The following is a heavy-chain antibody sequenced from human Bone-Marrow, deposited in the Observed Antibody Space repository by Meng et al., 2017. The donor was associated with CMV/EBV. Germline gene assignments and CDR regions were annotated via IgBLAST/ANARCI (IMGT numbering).Heavy chain of an antibody. CDR1: GYTFTGYY. D-gene: IGHD6-6*01. J-gene: IGHJ6*02. CDR3: ASGQFEQLAGEHYYYYYGMDV. V-gene: IGHV1-2*02. CDR2: INPNSGGT. Sequence: ASVKVSCKASGYTFTGYYMHWVRQAPGQGLEWMGWINPNSGGTNYAQKFQGRVTMTRDTSISTAYMELSRLRSDDTAVYYCASGQFEQLAGEHYYYYYGMDVWGQGTTVTVSS.